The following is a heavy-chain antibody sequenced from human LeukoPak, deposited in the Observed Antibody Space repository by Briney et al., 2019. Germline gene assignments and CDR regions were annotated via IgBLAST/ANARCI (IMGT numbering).Heavy chain of an antibody. CDR3: ARANYDGSDY. CDR1: GGSISSYY. D-gene: IGHD3-22*01. Sequence: KPSETLSLTCTVSGGSISSYYWSWIRQPAGKGLEWIGRIYTSGTTNYNPSLKSRVTISVDTSKNQFSLKMRSVTAADTAVYYCARANYDGSDYWGQGTLVTVSS. J-gene: IGHJ4*02. V-gene: IGHV4-4*07. CDR2: IYTSGTT.